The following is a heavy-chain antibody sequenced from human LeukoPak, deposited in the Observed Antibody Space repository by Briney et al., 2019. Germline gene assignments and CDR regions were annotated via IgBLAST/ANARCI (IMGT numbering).Heavy chain of an antibody. D-gene: IGHD6-19*01. CDR1: GDSISSYY. CDR2: LYYSGST. V-gene: IGHV4-59*01. J-gene: IGHJ5*02. Sequence: PSETLSLTCSVSGDSISSYYWSWIRQPPGKGLEWIGYLYYSGSTNYNPSLKSRVTISVDTSKNQFSLKLSSVTAADTAVYYCARAIGEQWLGENWFDPWGQGTLVTVSS. CDR3: ARAIGEQWLGENWFDP.